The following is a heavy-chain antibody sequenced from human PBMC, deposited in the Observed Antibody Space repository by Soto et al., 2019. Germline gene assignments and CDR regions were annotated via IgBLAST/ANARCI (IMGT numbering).Heavy chain of an antibody. D-gene: IGHD5-18*01. CDR2: IYYSGST. J-gene: IGHJ6*02. V-gene: IGHV4-39*01. CDR3: ARPSWDTAMDKLYYYYYGMDV. CDR1: GGSISSSSYY. Sequence: LSLTCTVSGGSISSSSYYWGWIRQPPGKGLEWIGSIYYSGSTYYNPSLKSRVTISVDTSKNQFSLKLSSVTAADTAVYYCARPSWDTAMDKLYYYYYGMDVWGQGTTVTVSS.